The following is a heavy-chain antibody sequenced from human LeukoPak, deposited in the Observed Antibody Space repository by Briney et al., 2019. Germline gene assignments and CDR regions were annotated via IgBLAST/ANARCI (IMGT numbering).Heavy chain of an antibody. J-gene: IGHJ4*02. D-gene: IGHD6-19*01. CDR1: GFTLRSSG. Sequence: GGSLRLSCAASGFTLRSSGMHWVRQLPGQALEWVATLSFDGSSTFYADSVRGRFTISRDTSNNTLWLEMNSLRPEDTARYHCSRSPEWHWLSHFDFWGLGTLVSVSS. V-gene: IGHV3-30*03. CDR2: LSFDGSST. CDR3: SRSPEWHWLSHFDF.